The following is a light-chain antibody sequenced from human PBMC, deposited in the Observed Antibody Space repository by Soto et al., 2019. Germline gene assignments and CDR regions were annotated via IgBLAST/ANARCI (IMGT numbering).Light chain of an antibody. J-gene: IGLJ1*01. V-gene: IGLV2-14*01. CDR1: SSDVGGYNY. Sequence: QSALTHPASVSGSHGQSITMACTGTSSDVGGYNYVSWYQHHPGKAPKLMIYEVSNRPSGVSNRFSGSKSGNTASLTISGLQAEDEADYYCSSYTSSSTYVFGTGTKVTVL. CDR2: EVS. CDR3: SSYTSSSTYV.